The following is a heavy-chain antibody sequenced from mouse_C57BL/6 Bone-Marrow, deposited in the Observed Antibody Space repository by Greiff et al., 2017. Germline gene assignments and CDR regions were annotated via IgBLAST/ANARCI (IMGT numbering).Heavy chain of an antibody. V-gene: IGHV1-50*01. CDR2: IDPSDSYT. J-gene: IGHJ3*01. D-gene: IGHD4-1*01. CDR3: ASWDWFAY. CDR1: GYTFTSYW. Sequence: QVQLQQPGAELVKPGASVKLSCKASGYTFTSYWMQWVKQRPGQGLEWIGEIDPSDSYTNYNQKFKGQATLTVDTSSSTAYMQLSSLTSEDSAVYYCASWDWFAYWGQGTPVTVSA.